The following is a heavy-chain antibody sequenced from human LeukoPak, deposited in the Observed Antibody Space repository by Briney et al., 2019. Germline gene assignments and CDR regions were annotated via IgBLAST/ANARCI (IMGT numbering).Heavy chain of an antibody. CDR2: IHYSGST. D-gene: IGHD5-18*01. V-gene: IGHV4-59*12. Sequence: SETLSLTCTVSGGSISSYYWSWIRQPPGKGLEWIGYIHYSGSTNYNPSLKSRVTISVDTSKNQFSLKLSSVTAADTAVYYCARGGATAIDNNWFDPWGQGTLVTVSS. CDR1: GGSISSYY. J-gene: IGHJ5*02. CDR3: ARGGATAIDNNWFDP.